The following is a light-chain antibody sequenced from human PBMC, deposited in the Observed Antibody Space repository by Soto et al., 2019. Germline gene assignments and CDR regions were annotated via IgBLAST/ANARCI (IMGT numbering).Light chain of an antibody. V-gene: IGLV1-44*01. J-gene: IGLJ2*01. CDR2: HNN. CDR1: NSNVGSNT. CDR3: AAWDDSLNAVV. Sequence: LTQPPSASGTPGQRVTISCSGSNSNVGSNTVDWYQQLPGTAPKLLIYHNNQRPSGVPDRLSGSKSGTSASLAISGLQSEDEADYYCAAWDDSLNAVVFGGGTKLTVL.